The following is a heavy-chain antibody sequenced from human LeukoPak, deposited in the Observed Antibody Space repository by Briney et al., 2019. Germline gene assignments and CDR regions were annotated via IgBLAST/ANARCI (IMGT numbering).Heavy chain of an antibody. CDR2: IHNRGNT. J-gene: IGHJ2*01. CDR3: ARTAALRLQWYFDL. Sequence: PSGTLCLTCTVPGGSISAYSWTWIRQPPGKGLEWIGYIHNRGNTNYNPSLKSRVTISADTSRNQFSLKLSSVTAADTAVYYCARTAALRLQWYFDLWGRGTLVSVSS. V-gene: IGHV4-59*01. D-gene: IGHD2-15*01. CDR1: GGSISAYS.